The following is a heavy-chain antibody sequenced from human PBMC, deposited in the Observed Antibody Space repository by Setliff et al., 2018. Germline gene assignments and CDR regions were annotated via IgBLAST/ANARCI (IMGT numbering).Heavy chain of an antibody. Sequence: SETLSLTCTVSGGSISSYYWSWIRQPPGKGLEWIGYIYYSGSTNYNPSLKSRVTISVDTSKTQFSLRLSSVTAADTAVYYCARGPPGYYYYMNVWGKGTTVTVSS. CDR1: GGSISSYY. V-gene: IGHV4-59*01. CDR2: IYYSGST. J-gene: IGHJ6*03. CDR3: ARGPPGYYYYMNV.